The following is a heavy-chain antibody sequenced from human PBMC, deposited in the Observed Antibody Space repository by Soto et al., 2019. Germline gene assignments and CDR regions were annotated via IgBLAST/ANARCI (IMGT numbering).Heavy chain of an antibody. Sequence: SVKVSCKASGGTFSSYAISWVRQAPGQGLEWMGGIIPIFGTANYAQKFQGRVTITADESTSTAYMELSSLRSEDTAVYYCARDGIAAAGDDYWGQGALVTVSS. V-gene: IGHV1-69*13. CDR3: ARDGIAAAGDDY. J-gene: IGHJ4*02. D-gene: IGHD6-13*01. CDR2: IIPIFGTA. CDR1: GGTFSSYA.